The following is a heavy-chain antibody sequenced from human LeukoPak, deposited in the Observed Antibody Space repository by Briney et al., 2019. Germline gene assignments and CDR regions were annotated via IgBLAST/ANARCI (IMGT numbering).Heavy chain of an antibody. CDR1: GFPFINSE. CDR2: ISVSGASI. J-gene: IGHJ4*02. CDR3: AKDPNIN. V-gene: IGHV3-48*03. Sequence: PGGSLRLSCAASGFPFINSEMNWVRQPPGKGLEWVSYISVSGASICYADSVRGRFTISRDNAKNSLYLQMNSLTVEDTAIYYCAKDPNINWGQGTLVTVSS. D-gene: IGHD1-14*01.